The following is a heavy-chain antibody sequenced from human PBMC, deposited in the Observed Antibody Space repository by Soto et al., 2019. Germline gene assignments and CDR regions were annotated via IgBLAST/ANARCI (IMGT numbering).Heavy chain of an antibody. J-gene: IGHJ4*02. CDR2: ISYDGSNK. D-gene: IGHD6-13*01. Sequence: QVQLVESGGGVVQPGRSLRLSCAASGFTFSSYAMHWVRQAPGKGLEWVAVISYDGSNKYYADSVKGRFTISRDNSKTTLYLQMNSLRAEDPAVYYCASAPCYSSSWYGSFGTPREFYFDYWGQGTLVTVSS. V-gene: IGHV3-30-3*01. CDR3: ASAPCYSSSWYGSFGTPREFYFDY. CDR1: GFTFSSYA.